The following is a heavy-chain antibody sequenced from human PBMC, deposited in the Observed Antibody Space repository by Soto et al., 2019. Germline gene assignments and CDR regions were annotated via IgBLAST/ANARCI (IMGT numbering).Heavy chain of an antibody. CDR1: GGTFSSYA. J-gene: IGHJ4*02. D-gene: IGHD2-15*01. CDR3: AREGVYCSGGSCYSDLLFDY. Sequence: SVKVSCKASGGTFSSYAISWVRQAPGQGLEWMGGIIPIFGTANYAQKFQGRVTITADESTSTAYMELSSLRSEDTAVYYCAREGVYCSGGSCYSDLLFDYWGQGTLVSVSS. V-gene: IGHV1-69*13. CDR2: IIPIFGTA.